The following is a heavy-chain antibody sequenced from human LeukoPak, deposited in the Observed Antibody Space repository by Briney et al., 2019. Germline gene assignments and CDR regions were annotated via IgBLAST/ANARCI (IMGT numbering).Heavy chain of an antibody. CDR1: GYTFTGYY. V-gene: IGHV1-2*02. J-gene: IGHJ6*03. Sequence: ASVTVSFTASGYTFTGYYMHWVRQAPGQGLEWMGWINPNSGGTNYSQKFQGRVTMTRDTSISTAYMELSSLRSKDTAVYYCARGDFGDGYNYNGYYYYYYYMDVWGKGTTVTISS. CDR2: INPNSGGT. CDR3: ARGDFGDGYNYNGYYYYYYYMDV. D-gene: IGHD5-24*01.